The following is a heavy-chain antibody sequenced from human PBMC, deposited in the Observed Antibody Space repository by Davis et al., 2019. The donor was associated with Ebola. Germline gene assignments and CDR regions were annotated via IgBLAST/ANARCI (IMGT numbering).Heavy chain of an antibody. CDR1: GFPFSNYA. CDR3: EIAVHSNEDLDI. V-gene: IGHV3-30*04. D-gene: IGHD4-11*01. CDR2: SANDGTTT. J-gene: IGHJ4*02. Sequence: PGRSLRLSCPPSGFPFSNYAMHSVRQTPDKGLEWVAVSANDGTTTYYDVSVKGRFTISRDNSKNTLYLQLNRLRTAYTAVYFCEIAVHSNEDLDILGQGTLVTFSS.